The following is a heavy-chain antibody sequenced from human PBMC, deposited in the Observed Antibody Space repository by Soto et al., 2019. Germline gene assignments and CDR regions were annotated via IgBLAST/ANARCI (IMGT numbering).Heavy chain of an antibody. V-gene: IGHV2-5*02. CDR1: GFSLTTRGVA. J-gene: IGHJ4*02. Sequence: QITLNESGPTVVRPTETLTLTCRFSGFSLTTRGVAVGWIRQSPGKAPEWLALIYWDDDKRYSASLKSRLTISKDTSKNQVVLTVSDLDPTDTATYYCAHRVLRTVFGLVTTTAIYFDFWGQGTPVAVSS. D-gene: IGHD3-3*01. CDR3: AHRVLRTVFGLVTTTAIYFDF. CDR2: IYWDDDK.